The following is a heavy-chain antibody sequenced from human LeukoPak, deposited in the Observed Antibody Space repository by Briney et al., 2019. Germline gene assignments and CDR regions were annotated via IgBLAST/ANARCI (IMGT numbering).Heavy chain of an antibody. J-gene: IGHJ4*02. CDR1: GFSFSSYA. V-gene: IGHV3-23*01. CDR3: ARAYCSGGSCYPFDY. CDR2: ISGSGGTT. D-gene: IGHD2-15*01. Sequence: SGGSLRLSCAASGFSFSSYAMSWVRQAPGKGLECVSAISGSGGTTYYADSVKGRFTISRDNSKNTLYLQMNSLRAEDTAVYYCARAYCSGGSCYPFDYWGQGTLVTVSS.